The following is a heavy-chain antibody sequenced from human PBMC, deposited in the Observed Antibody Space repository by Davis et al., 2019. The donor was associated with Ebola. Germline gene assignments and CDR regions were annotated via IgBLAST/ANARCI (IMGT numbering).Heavy chain of an antibody. D-gene: IGHD2-2*01. CDR3: VKGYCSSTSCSRSIWFDC. Sequence: PGGSLRLSCSVSGFTFSSYAMHWVRQAPGKGLEYVSAISSNGGSTYYADSVTGRFTISRDNSKNTLYLQMSSLRAEDMAVYFCVKGYCSSTSCSRSIWFDCWGQGTLVTVSS. V-gene: IGHV3-64D*06. J-gene: IGHJ4*02. CDR2: ISSNGGST. CDR1: GFTFSSYA.